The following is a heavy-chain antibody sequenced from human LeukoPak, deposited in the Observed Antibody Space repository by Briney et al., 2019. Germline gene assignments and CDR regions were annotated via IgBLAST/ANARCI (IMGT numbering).Heavy chain of an antibody. CDR2: INPNSGGA. Sequence: ASVKVSCKASGYTFTGYYMHWVRQAPGQGLEWMGWINPNSGGANYAQKFQGRVTMTRDTSISTAYMELSRLRADDTAVYYCARVRYYYDSSGYPDYWGQGTLVTVSS. D-gene: IGHD3-22*01. V-gene: IGHV1-2*02. CDR1: GYTFTGYY. J-gene: IGHJ4*02. CDR3: ARVRYYYDSSGYPDY.